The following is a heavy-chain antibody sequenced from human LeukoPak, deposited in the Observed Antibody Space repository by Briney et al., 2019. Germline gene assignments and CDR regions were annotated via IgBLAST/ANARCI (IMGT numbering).Heavy chain of an antibody. V-gene: IGHV4-59*08. Sequence: PSETLSLTCTVSGGSISSYYWSWIRQPPGKGLEWFGYSHYSGNTYYNPSLKSRVTISVDTSKNQFSLKQNSVTAADTAVYYCASYSDYSRAFDYWGQGTLVTVSS. D-gene: IGHD4-11*01. CDR3: ASYSDYSRAFDY. CDR1: GGSISSYY. CDR2: SHYSGNT. J-gene: IGHJ4*02.